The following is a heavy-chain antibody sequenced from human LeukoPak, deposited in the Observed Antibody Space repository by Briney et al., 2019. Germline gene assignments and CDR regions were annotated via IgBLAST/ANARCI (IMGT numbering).Heavy chain of an antibody. CDR1: GFTFSSYA. V-gene: IGHV3-66*01. CDR3: ARDRRDTAMVGWSFDY. D-gene: IGHD5-18*01. CDR2: IYSGGST. Sequence: PGGSLRLSCAASGFTFSSYAMSWVRQAPGKGLEWVSVIYSGGSTYYADSVKGRFTISRDNSKNTLYLQMNSLRAEDTAVYYCARDRRDTAMVGWSFDYWGQGTLVTVSS. J-gene: IGHJ4*02.